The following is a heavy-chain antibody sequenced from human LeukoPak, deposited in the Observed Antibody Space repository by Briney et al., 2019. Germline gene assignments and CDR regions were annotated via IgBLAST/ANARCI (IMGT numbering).Heavy chain of an antibody. V-gene: IGHV3-30*03. Sequence: PGGSLRLSCAASGFTFSSYGMSWVRQAPGKGLEWVAVISYDGSNKYYADSVKGRFTISRDNSKNTLYLQMNSLRAEDTAVYYCARDRQQLVHFDYWGQGTLVTVSS. J-gene: IGHJ4*02. D-gene: IGHD6-13*01. CDR3: ARDRQQLVHFDY. CDR1: GFTFSSYG. CDR2: ISYDGSNK.